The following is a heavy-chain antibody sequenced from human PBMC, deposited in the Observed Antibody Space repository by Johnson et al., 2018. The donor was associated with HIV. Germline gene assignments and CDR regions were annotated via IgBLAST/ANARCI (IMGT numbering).Heavy chain of an antibody. CDR2: FYSRGST. D-gene: IGHD3-22*01. CDR3: ARTIAVVILDAFDV. CDR1: GFTVSNNY. V-gene: IGHV3-53*01. J-gene: IGHJ3*01. Sequence: VQLVESGGGLIQPGGSLRLSCAASGFTVSNNYMNWVRQAPGKGLEWVSVFYSRGSTYYADSVKGRFTISRDNSKNTVSLQMNSLRVEDTALYYCARTIAVVILDAFDVWGRGTMVTVSS.